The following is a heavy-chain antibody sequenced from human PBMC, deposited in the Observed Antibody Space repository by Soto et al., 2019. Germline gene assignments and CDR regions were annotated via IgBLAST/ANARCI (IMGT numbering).Heavy chain of an antibody. CDR1: GYSFTSYW. CDR2: IYPGDSDT. CDR3: ARAGYCSSTFFYLGDYHYYGMDV. J-gene: IGHJ6*02. D-gene: IGHD2-2*01. V-gene: IGHV5-51*01. Sequence: PGESLKISCKGSGYSFTSYWIGWVRQMPGKGLEWMGIIYPGDSDTRYSPSFQSQVTISADKSISTAYLQWSSLKASDTAMYYCARAGYCSSTFFYLGDYHYYGMDVWGQGTTVTVSS.